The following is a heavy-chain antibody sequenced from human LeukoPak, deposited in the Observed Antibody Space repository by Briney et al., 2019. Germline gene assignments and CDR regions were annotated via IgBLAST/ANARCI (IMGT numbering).Heavy chain of an antibody. J-gene: IGHJ4*02. D-gene: IGHD2-8*01. Sequence: GGSLRLSCAASGFTFSVYAMHWVRQAPGKGLEYVSAISNNGGSTFYASSVKGRFTTSRDNSKSTLYLQMGSLRAEDMGVYYCARDQWGPDYWGQGTLVTVSS. CDR2: ISNNGGST. CDR1: GFTFSVYA. CDR3: ARDQWGPDY. V-gene: IGHV3-64*01.